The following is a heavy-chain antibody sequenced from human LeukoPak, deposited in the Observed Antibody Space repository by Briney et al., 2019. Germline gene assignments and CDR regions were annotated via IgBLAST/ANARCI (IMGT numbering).Heavy chain of an antibody. CDR1: GFTFSSYA. D-gene: IGHD5-12*01. V-gene: IGHV3-23*01. Sequence: PGGSLRLSCAASGFTFSSYAMSWVRQAPGKGLEWVSAISGSGGSTYYADSVKGRFTISRDNSKNMLYLQMNSLRAEDTAVYYCATQAEWLPTSLDYWGQGTLVTVSS. CDR2: ISGSGGST. J-gene: IGHJ4*02. CDR3: ATQAEWLPTSLDY.